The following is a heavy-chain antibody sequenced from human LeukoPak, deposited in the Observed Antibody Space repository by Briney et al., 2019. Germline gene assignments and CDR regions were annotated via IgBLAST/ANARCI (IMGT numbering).Heavy chain of an antibody. CDR1: GFTFSSYG. J-gene: IGHJ4*02. D-gene: IGHD6-13*01. Sequence: PGGSLRLSCAASGFTFSSYGMHWVRQAPGKGLEWVAVISYDGSNKYYADSVKGRFTISRDNSKNTLYLQMNSLRAEDTAVYYCAKDPPLYSSSWYYIDYWGQGTLVTVSS. CDR2: ISYDGSNK. V-gene: IGHV3-30*18. CDR3: AKDPPLYSSSWYYIDY.